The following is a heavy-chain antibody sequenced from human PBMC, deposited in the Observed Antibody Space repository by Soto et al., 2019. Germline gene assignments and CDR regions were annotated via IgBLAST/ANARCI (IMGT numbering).Heavy chain of an antibody. D-gene: IGHD1-26*01. Sequence: GGSLRLSCAASGFTFSSYAMGWVRQAPGKGLEWVSAISGSGGSTYYADSVKGRFTISSDNSKNTLYLQMNSLRAEDTAVYYCASIVGATPDAFDIWGQGTMVTVSS. CDR3: ASIVGATPDAFDI. CDR1: GFTFSSYA. CDR2: ISGSGGST. J-gene: IGHJ3*02. V-gene: IGHV3-23*01.